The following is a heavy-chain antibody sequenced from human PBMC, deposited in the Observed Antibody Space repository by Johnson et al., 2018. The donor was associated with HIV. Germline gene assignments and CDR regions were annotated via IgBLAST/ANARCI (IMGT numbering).Heavy chain of an antibody. CDR2: IYSDGTT. CDR1: AFSVSSNY. J-gene: IGHJ3*02. CDR3: AKWGSMRATSAFDI. V-gene: IGHV3-66*01. Sequence: EVQVVESGGGLVKPGVSLRLSCAVSAFSVSSNYMSWVRQAPGKGLEWVSVIYSDGTTYYADSVKGRFTISRDNSKNTLYLQMNSLRAEDTAVYYCAKWGSMRATSAFDIWGQGTMVTVSS. D-gene: IGHD1-26*01.